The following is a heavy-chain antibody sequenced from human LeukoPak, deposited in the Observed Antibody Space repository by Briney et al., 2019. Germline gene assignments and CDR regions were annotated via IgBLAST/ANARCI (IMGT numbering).Heavy chain of an antibody. CDR3: ARSVPYDSKDY. V-gene: IGHV4-34*01. J-gene: IGHJ4*02. CDR2: INHSGST. Sequence: SETLSLTCAVYGGSFSGYYWSWIRQPPGKGLEWIGEINHSGSTNYNPSLKSRVTISVDTSKNQFSLKLSSVTAADTAVYYCARSVPYDSKDYWGQGTLVTASS. CDR1: GGSFSGYY. D-gene: IGHD3-22*01.